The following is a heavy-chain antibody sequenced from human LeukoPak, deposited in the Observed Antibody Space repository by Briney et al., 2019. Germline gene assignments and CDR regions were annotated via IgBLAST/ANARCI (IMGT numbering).Heavy chain of an antibody. CDR1: GGSISSYY. V-gene: IGHV4-4*09. Sequence: SETLSLTCTVSGGSISSYYWSWIRQPPGKGLEWIGYIYTSGSTNYNPSLKSRVTISVDTSKNQFSLKLSSVTAADTAVYYCARVDNWFDPWGQGTLVTVSS. J-gene: IGHJ5*02. CDR2: IYTSGST. CDR3: ARVDNWFDP.